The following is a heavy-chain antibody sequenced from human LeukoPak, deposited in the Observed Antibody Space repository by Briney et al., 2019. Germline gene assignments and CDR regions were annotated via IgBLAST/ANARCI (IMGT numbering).Heavy chain of an antibody. CDR1: GGSISSSSYY. CDR2: IYYSGST. CDR3: ARDSSYREASGAQNFDY. J-gene: IGHJ4*02. Sequence: PSETLSLTCTVSGGSISSSSYYWGWIRQPPGKGLEWIGSIYYSGSTYYNPSLKSRVTISVDTSKNQFSLKLSSVTAADTAVYYCARDSSYREASGAQNFDYWGQGTLVTVSS. D-gene: IGHD3-10*01. V-gene: IGHV4-39*07.